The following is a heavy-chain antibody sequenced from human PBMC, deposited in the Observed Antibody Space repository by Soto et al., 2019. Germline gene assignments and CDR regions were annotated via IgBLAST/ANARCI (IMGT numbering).Heavy chain of an antibody. CDR3: EKSPYYYGSVYGMDV. V-gene: IGHV3-9*01. D-gene: IGHD3-10*01. CDR2: ISWNSGSI. CDR1: GFTFDDYA. J-gene: IGHJ6*02. Sequence: GGSLRLSSAASGFTFDDYAMHWVRQAPGKGLEWVSGISWNSGSIGYADSVKGRFTISRDNAKNSLYLQMNSLRAEDTALYYCEKSPYYYGSVYGMDVWGQGTTVTVSS.